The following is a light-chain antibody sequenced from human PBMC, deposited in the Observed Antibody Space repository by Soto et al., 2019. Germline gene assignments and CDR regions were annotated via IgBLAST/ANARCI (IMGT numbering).Light chain of an antibody. V-gene: IGKV1-39*01. CDR3: QQTYSAPWM. Sequence: DIQMTQSPSSLSAAVGARVTITCRASQTISTFLNWYQQVPGKAPKLLIHDASRLQGGVPSRFSGSGSGTDFTLTIASLQPEDFATYYCQQTYSAPWMFGQGTRVEV. CDR2: DAS. J-gene: IGKJ1*01. CDR1: QTISTF.